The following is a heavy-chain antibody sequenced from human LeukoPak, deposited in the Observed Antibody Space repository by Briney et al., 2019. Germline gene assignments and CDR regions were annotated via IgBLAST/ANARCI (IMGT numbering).Heavy chain of an antibody. CDR3: ATVSSGYPDAFDY. Sequence: ASVKVSCKASGYTFTSYGISWVRQAPGQGLEWMGGFDPEDGETIYAQKFQGRVTMTEDTSTDTAYMELSSLRSEDTAVYYCATVSSGYPDAFDYWGQGTLVTVSS. CDR2: FDPEDGET. V-gene: IGHV1-24*01. CDR1: GYTFTSYG. D-gene: IGHD5-12*01. J-gene: IGHJ4*02.